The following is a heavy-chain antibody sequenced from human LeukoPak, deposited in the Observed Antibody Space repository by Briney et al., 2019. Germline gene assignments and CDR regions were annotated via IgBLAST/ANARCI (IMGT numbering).Heavy chain of an antibody. CDR3: ARVIGGGLHYFDY. CDR1: GLTVSSSF. CDR2: IYSDALGGIT. D-gene: IGHD3-16*01. Sequence: PGGSLRLSCAVSGLTVSSSFMSWVRQAPGKGLEWVSDIYSDALGGITNYADSVKGRFTISRDNSQNTLYLQMNSLRAEDTAIYYCARVIGGGLHYFDYWGQGTLVTVSS. V-gene: IGHV3-53*01. J-gene: IGHJ4*02.